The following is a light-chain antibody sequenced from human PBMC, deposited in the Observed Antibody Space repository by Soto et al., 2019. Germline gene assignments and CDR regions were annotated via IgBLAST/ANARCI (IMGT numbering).Light chain of an antibody. CDR1: QSISSY. CDR2: AAS. V-gene: IGKV1-39*01. CDR3: QHSYSTPRP. J-gene: IGKJ1*01. Sequence: DIQVTQSPCSLSASVGDRVTITCRASQSISSYLNWYQQKPGKAPKLLIYAASSLQSGVPSRFSGSGSGTDFTLTISSLQPEDFATYYCQHSYSTPRPFGQGTKAAIK.